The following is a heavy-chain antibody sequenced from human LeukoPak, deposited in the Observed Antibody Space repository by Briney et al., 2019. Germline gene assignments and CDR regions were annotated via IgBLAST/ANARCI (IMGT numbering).Heavy chain of an antibody. J-gene: IGHJ2*01. Sequence: SETLSLTCAVSGDSISSDIWWNWVRQPPGKGLEWIGEIHHSGGINYNPSLKSRVTISVDTSKNQFSLKLSSLTAADTAVYYCARGVTMIVVVIHDWYFDLWGRGTLVTVSS. CDR3: ARGVTMIVVVIHDWYFDL. V-gene: IGHV4-4*02. CDR2: IHHSGGI. CDR1: GDSISSDIW. D-gene: IGHD3-22*01.